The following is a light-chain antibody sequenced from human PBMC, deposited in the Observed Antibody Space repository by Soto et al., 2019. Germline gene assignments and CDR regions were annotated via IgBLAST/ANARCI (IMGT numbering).Light chain of an antibody. Sequence: EIVLTQSPGTLSLSPGGRATLSCRASQSVRSSYLAWYQQKPGQAPRLLIYGASNRATGIPDRFSGSGSGTDFTLTISRLEPEDFAVYYCQQYGSSGTFGQGTKVDIK. J-gene: IGKJ1*01. CDR3: QQYGSSGT. V-gene: IGKV3-20*01. CDR1: QSVRSSY. CDR2: GAS.